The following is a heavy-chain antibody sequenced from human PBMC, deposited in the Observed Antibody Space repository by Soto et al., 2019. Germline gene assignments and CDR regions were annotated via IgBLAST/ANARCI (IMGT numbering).Heavy chain of an antibody. Sequence: GGSLRLSSAASGFPFSNYAMSWVRQAPGKGLEWVSTFTRSGNTYYADSVKGRFTISRDNSKNTLYLQMDSLRAEDTAVYYCAREFAPGSPNYDYWGLGTLVTVSS. CDR2: FTRSGNT. CDR1: GFPFSNYA. V-gene: IGHV3-23*01. J-gene: IGHJ4*02. D-gene: IGHD3-10*01. CDR3: AREFAPGSPNYDY.